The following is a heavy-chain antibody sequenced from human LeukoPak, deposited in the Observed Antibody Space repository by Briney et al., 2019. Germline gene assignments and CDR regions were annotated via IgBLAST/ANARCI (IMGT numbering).Heavy chain of an antibody. CDR1: GGSISSYY. D-gene: IGHD2-15*01. V-gene: IGHV4-59*01. Sequence: PSETLSLTCTVSGGSISSYYWSWIRQPPGKGLEWIGYIYYSGSTNYNPSLKSRVTISVDTSKNQFSLKLSSVTAAGTAVYYCARVGCSGGSCYTNWFDPWGQGTLVTVSS. J-gene: IGHJ5*02. CDR2: IYYSGST. CDR3: ARVGCSGGSCYTNWFDP.